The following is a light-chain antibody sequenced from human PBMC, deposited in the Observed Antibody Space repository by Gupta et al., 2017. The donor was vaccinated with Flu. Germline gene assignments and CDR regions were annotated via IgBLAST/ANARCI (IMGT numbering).Light chain of an antibody. Sequence: QTVVTQEPSFSVSPGGTVTLTCGLSAGSVTTNYYAKWVQQTPGQAPRTLIYNTKTRSSGVPDRFSGSLLGNKAALTXTXAQADDXSHYYCVLYVGSGIWVFGGGTSLTVL. CDR1: AGSVTTNYY. V-gene: IGLV8-61*01. J-gene: IGLJ3*02. CDR2: NTK. CDR3: VLYVGSGIWV.